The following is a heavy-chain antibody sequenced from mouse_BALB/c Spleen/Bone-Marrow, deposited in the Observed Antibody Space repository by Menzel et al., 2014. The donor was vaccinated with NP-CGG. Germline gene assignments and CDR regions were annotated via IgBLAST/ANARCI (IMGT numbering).Heavy chain of an antibody. Sequence: VQLQQSGPDLVKPGASVKISCKASGYAFGSSWMNWVKQRPGQGLEWIGRIYPGDGDTKYNGKFKGKATLTADKSSSTAYMQLSSLTSVDSAVYFCARPLNWDPYAMDYWGQGTSVTVSS. CDR1: GYAFGSSW. V-gene: IGHV1-82*01. J-gene: IGHJ4*01. D-gene: IGHD4-1*02. CDR2: IYPGDGDT. CDR3: ARPLNWDPYAMDY.